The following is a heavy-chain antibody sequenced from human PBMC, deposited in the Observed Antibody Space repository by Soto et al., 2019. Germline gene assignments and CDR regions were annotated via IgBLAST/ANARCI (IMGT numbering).Heavy chain of an antibody. Sequence: QITLKESGPTLVKPTQTLTLTCTFSAFSLSSSGVGVGVGWIRQPPGKALEWLALIFWNDDKRYSPSLKSRLTITKDTSKNQVVLTMTTMDPVDTATYYCAHNYDGGDCYSWYFDLWGRGTLVTVSS. D-gene: IGHD2-21*02. CDR2: IFWNDDK. CDR3: AHNYDGGDCYSWYFDL. J-gene: IGHJ2*01. V-gene: IGHV2-5*01. CDR1: AFSLSSSGVGVG.